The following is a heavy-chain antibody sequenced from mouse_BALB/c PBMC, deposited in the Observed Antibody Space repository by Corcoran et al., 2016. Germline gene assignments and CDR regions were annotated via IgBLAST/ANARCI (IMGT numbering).Heavy chain of an antibody. Sequence: QIQLVKSGHELKKTGETVKISCKASGYTFTKYGLNWVKQAPGKGLKWMGWINTYTGEPTYADDFKGRFAFSLETSASTAYLQINNLKNEDTATYFCAREPYAMDYWGQGTSVTVSS. V-gene: IGHV9-3-1*01. CDR3: AREPYAMDY. CDR2: INTYTGEP. CDR1: GYTFTKYG. D-gene: IGHD6-1*01. J-gene: IGHJ4*01.